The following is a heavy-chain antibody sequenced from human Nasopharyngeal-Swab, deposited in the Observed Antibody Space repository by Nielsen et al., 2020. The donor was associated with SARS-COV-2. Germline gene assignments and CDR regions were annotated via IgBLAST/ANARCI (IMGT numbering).Heavy chain of an antibody. Sequence: GGSLRLSCAASGFTFSSYAMSWVRQAPGKGVEWVSAISGSGGSTYYADSVKGRFTISRDNSKNTLYLQMNSLRAEDTAVYYCAKDHVKYGDYVRYDYGMDVWGQGTTVTVSS. D-gene: IGHD4-17*01. CDR1: GFTFSSYA. CDR3: AKDHVKYGDYVRYDYGMDV. V-gene: IGHV3-23*01. CDR2: ISGSGGST. J-gene: IGHJ6*02.